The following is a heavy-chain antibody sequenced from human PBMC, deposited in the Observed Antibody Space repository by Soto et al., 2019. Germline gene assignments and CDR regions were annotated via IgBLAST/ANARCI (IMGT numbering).Heavy chain of an antibody. D-gene: IGHD2-2*01. CDR1: GYSFITHW. CDR2: IYPGDSDT. Sequence: RGESLKISCKGSGYSFITHWIAWVRQMPGKGLEWMGIIYPGDSDTRYSPSFQGQVTFSADKSISTAYLQWSSLEASDTAMYFCARPTYCSSTSCSPFDYWGQGTLVTVSS. V-gene: IGHV5-51*01. J-gene: IGHJ4*02. CDR3: ARPTYCSSTSCSPFDY.